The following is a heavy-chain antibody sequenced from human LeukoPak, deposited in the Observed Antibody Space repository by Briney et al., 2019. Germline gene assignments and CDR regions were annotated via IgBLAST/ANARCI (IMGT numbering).Heavy chain of an antibody. J-gene: IGHJ4*02. V-gene: IGHV1-69*13. Sequence: SVKVSCKASGGTFSSYAISWVRQAPGQGLEWMGGITPIFGTANYAQKFQGRVTITADESTSTAYMELSSLRSEDTAVYYCARGGAATGRIDYWGQGTLVTVSS. D-gene: IGHD1-1*01. CDR3: ARGGAATGRIDY. CDR1: GGTFSSYA. CDR2: ITPIFGTA.